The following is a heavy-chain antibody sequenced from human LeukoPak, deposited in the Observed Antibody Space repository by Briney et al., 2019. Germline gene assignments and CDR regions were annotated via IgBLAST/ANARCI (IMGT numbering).Heavy chain of an antibody. D-gene: IGHD2-15*01. V-gene: IGHV4-34*01. CDR3: ARDQVVVVAAIYYYYYGMDV. CDR2: INHSGST. Sequence: SETLSLTCAVYGGSFSGYYWSWIRQPPGKGLEWIGEINHSGSTNYNPSLKSRVTISVDTSKNQFSLKLSSVTAADTAVYYCARDQVVVVAAIYYYYYGMDVWGQGTTVTVSS. J-gene: IGHJ6*02. CDR1: GGSFSGYY.